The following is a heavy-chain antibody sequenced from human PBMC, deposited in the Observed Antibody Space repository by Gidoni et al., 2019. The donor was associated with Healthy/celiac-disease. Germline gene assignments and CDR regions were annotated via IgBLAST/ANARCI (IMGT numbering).Heavy chain of an antibody. CDR1: GGFISSSSYY. CDR2: IYYSGST. CDR3: ARRWGGAGDAFDI. Sequence: QLQMQESRPRLVKPSETLSLTGPVSGGFISSSSYYWGWIRQPPVKGLEWIGSIYYSGSTYYNPSLKSRVTISVDTSKNQFSLKLSSVTAADTAVYYCARRWGGAGDAFDIWGQGTMVTVSS. J-gene: IGHJ3*02. V-gene: IGHV4-39*01. D-gene: IGHD1-26*01.